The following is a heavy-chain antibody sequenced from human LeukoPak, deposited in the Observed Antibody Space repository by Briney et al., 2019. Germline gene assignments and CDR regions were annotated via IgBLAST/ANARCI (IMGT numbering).Heavy chain of an antibody. D-gene: IGHD1-20*01. Sequence: PGRSLRLSCAASGFTFSSYVMHWVRQAPGKGLEWVAVISYDGGNKYYAGSVKGRFTVSRDNAKNTLYLQLNSLRAEDTAVYYCARGRLTSNWYYFDYWGQGTLVTVSS. CDR1: GFTFSSYV. CDR2: ISYDGGNK. J-gene: IGHJ4*02. CDR3: ARGRLTSNWYYFDY. V-gene: IGHV3-30-3*01.